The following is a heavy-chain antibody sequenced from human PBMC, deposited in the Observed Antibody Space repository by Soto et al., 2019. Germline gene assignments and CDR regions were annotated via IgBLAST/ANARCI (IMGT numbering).Heavy chain of an antibody. CDR2: INPNSGGT. V-gene: IGHV1-2*02. D-gene: IGHD6-19*01. J-gene: IGHJ6*02. CDR1: GSTFTDYY. Sequence: QVQLVQSGAEVKKPGASVKVSCKASGSTFTDYYMHWVRQAPGQGLEWMGWINPNSGGTNYAQKFQGRVTMTRDTSISTAYMELNRLRSDDTAVYYCARHQSPSSGWPGMDVWGQGTTVTVSS. CDR3: ARHQSPSSGWPGMDV.